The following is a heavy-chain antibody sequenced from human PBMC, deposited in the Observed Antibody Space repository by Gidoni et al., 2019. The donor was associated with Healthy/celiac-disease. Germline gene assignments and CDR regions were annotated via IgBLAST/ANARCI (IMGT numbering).Heavy chain of an antibody. CDR2: ISWEGGST. CDR3: AKDLGYSSSWYVFDY. J-gene: IGHJ4*02. V-gene: IGHV3-43*01. CDR1: GFTFDDYT. D-gene: IGHD6-13*01. Sequence: EVQLVESGGVVVQPGGSLRLSCAASGFTFDDYTMHWVRQAPGKGLEWVSLISWEGGSTYYADSVKGRFTISRDNSKNSLYLQMNSLRTEDTALYYCAKDLGYSSSWYVFDYWGQGTLVTVSS.